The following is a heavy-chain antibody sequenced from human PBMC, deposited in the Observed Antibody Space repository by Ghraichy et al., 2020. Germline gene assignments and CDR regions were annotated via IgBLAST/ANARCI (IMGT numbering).Heavy chain of an antibody. J-gene: IGHJ4*02. CDR3: ARFFSGSSGAGFDL. CDR2: ISYDGNHK. Sequence: LSLTSAASGFSFNTYEMHWVRQAPGKGLEWVTVISYDGNHKFYADSVKDRFTISRDNSKNMLYVEMNNLRGEDTGVYYCARFFSGSSGAGFDLWGQGTLVTVSS. V-gene: IGHV3-30*03. D-gene: IGHD1-26*01. CDR1: GFSFNTYE.